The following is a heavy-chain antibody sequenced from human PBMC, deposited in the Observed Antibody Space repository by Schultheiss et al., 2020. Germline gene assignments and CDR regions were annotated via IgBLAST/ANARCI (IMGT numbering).Heavy chain of an antibody. Sequence: SETLSLTCAVSGGSISSINWWTWVRQPPGKGLEWIGEIYHSGSTNYNPSLKSRVTISVDTSKNQFSLQLNSVTPEDTAVYYCARATVAGNDYWGQGTLVTVSS. J-gene: IGHJ4*02. CDR3: ARATVAGNDY. CDR1: GGSISSINW. V-gene: IGHV4-4*02. CDR2: IYHSGST. D-gene: IGHD6-19*01.